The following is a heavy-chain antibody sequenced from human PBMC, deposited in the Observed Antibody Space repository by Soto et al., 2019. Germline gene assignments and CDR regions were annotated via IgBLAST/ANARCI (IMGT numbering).Heavy chain of an antibody. V-gene: IGHV3-23*01. J-gene: IGHJ6*02. CDR2: ISGSGGST. Sequence: RGSLRLSCAASGFTFSSYAMSWVRQAPGKGLEWVSAISGSGGSTYYADSVKGRFIISRDNSKNTLYLQMNSLRAEDTAVYYCAKATPTAYYDFWSGSFPQTDYYYYYGMDVWGQGTTVTVSS. D-gene: IGHD3-3*01. CDR1: GFTFSSYA. CDR3: AKATPTAYYDFWSGSFPQTDYYYYYGMDV.